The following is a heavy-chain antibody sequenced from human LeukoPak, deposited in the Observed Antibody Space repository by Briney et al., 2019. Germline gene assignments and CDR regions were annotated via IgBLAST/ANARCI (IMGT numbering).Heavy chain of an antibody. CDR3: ARGIVVVPAAMESWFDP. Sequence: GASVKVSCKASGYTFTSYYMHWVRQAPGQGLEWMGIINPSGSSTSYAQKFQGRVTMTRDMSTSTVYMELSSLRSEDTAVYYCARGIVVVPAAMESWFDPWGQGTLVTVSS. D-gene: IGHD2-2*01. CDR1: GYTFTSYY. V-gene: IGHV1-46*01. J-gene: IGHJ5*02. CDR2: INPSGSST.